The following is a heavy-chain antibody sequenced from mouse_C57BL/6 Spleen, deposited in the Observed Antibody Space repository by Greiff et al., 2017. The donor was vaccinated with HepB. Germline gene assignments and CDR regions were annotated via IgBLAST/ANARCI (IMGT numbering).Heavy chain of an antibody. V-gene: IGHV1-9*01. Sequence: QVQLQQSGAELMKPGASVKLSCKATGYTFTGYWIEWVKQRPGHGLEWIGEILPGSGSTNYNEKFKGKATFTADTSSNTAYMQLSSLTTEDSAIYYCARRGWEGIGNLYAMDYWGQGTSVTVSS. J-gene: IGHJ4*01. CDR3: ARRGWEGIGNLYAMDY. CDR2: ILPGSGST. CDR1: GYTFTGYW. D-gene: IGHD2-1*01.